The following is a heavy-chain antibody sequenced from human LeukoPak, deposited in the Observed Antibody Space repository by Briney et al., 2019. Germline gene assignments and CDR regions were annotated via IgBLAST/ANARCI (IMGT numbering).Heavy chain of an antibody. V-gene: IGHV3-9*01. Sequence: PGGSLRLSCAASGFTFDDYAMHRVRQPPGKGLEWVAAITWNSDDRVYADSVKGRFTISRDNARNSLYLQMNRLRPEDTALYYCAKGGPYYDYPTDSWGQGTLVTVSS. D-gene: IGHD3-22*01. CDR3: AKGGPYYDYPTDS. CDR2: ITWNSDDR. J-gene: IGHJ4*02. CDR1: GFTFDDYA.